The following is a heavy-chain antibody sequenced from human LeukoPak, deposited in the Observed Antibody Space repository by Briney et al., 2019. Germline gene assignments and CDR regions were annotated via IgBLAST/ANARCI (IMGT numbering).Heavy chain of an antibody. J-gene: IGHJ4*02. CDR3: ARANFLYCSSTTCLFDY. V-gene: IGHV1-2*02. CDR1: GYTFTDYY. Sequence: ASVKVSCKASGYTFTDYYMHWVRQAPGQGFEWMGWINPNDGVTNYAQKFQGRVTMTRDTSISTAHMEVSRLRSDDTAVYYCARANFLYCSSTTCLFDYWGQGALVTVSS. CDR2: INPNDGVT. D-gene: IGHD2-2*01.